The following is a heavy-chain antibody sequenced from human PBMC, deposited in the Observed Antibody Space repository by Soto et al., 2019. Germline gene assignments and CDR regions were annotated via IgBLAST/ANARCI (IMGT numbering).Heavy chain of an antibody. Sequence: GGSLRLSCAASGFTFSTYWMHWVRQAPEKGLLWVSHINGDGSYTDFADSVKGRFTISRDNAKNTVYLQMQSLRVEDTAVYFCVRTWHGFDIWGPGQWSPSPQ. J-gene: IGHJ3*02. V-gene: IGHV3-74*01. CDR1: GFTFSTYW. CDR2: INGDGSYT. CDR3: VRTWHGFDI.